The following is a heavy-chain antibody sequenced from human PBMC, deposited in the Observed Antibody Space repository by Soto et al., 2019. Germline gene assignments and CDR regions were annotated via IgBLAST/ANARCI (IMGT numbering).Heavy chain of an antibody. CDR3: TRAKEQQLFDY. CDR1: GFTFGDYA. V-gene: IGHV3-49*03. J-gene: IGHJ4*02. CDR2: IRSKAYGGAT. Sequence: GGSLRLSCTASGFTFGDYAMSWFRQAPGKGLEWVGFIRSKAYGGATEYAASVKGRFTISRDDSKSIAYLQMNSLKTEDTAVYYCTRAKEQQLFDYWGQGTLVTVSS. D-gene: IGHD6-13*01.